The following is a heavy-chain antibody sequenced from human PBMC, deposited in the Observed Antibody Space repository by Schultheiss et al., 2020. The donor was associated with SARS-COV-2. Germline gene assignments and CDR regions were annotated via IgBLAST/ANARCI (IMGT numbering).Heavy chain of an antibody. J-gene: IGHJ4*02. V-gene: IGHV3-7*01. CDR1: GFTFSSYW. Sequence: GGSLRLSCAASGFTFSSYWMSWVRQAPGKGLEWVANIEQDGSEKYYVDSVKGRFTISRDNAKNSLYLQMNSLRAEDTAVYYCARRQNRIIAAAGPADYWGQGTLVTVSS. CDR2: IEQDGSEK. CDR3: ARRQNRIIAAAGPADY. D-gene: IGHD6-13*01.